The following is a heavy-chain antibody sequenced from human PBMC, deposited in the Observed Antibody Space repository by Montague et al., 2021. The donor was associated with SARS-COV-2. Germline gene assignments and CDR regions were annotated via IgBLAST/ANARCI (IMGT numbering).Heavy chain of an antibody. CDR2: IYYSGST. J-gene: IGHJ4*02. V-gene: IGHV4-59*01. CDR1: GGSISSYY. CDR3: ARRSLGYCSGGSCYSGYDY. Sequence: SETLSLTCTVSGGSISSYYWSWIRQPPGKGLEWIGYIYYSGSTNYNPSLKSRVTISVDTSKNQFSLKLSSVTAADTAVYYCARRSLGYCSGGSCYSGYDYWDQGTLVTVSS. D-gene: IGHD2-15*01.